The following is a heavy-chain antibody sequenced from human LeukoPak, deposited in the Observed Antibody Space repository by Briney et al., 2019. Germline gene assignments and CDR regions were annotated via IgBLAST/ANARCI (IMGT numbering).Heavy chain of an antibody. D-gene: IGHD3-3*01. CDR2: IYSGGST. V-gene: IGHV3-53*01. CDR1: GFTVSSNY. J-gene: IGHJ4*02. CDR3: ARRQIFGVVIDFDY. Sequence: GGSLRLSCAASGFTVSSNYMSWVRQAPGKGLEWVSVIYSGGSTYYADSVKGRFTISRDNSKNTLYLQMNSLRAEDTVVYYCARRQIFGVVIDFDYWGQGTLVTVSS.